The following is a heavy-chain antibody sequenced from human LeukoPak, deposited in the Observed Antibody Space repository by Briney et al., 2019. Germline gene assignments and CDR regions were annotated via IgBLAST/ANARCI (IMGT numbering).Heavy chain of an antibody. CDR2: INPNSGGT. CDR3: ARGITVSSVGAFDT. Sequence: ASVKVSCKASGYTFKGYYIHWIRQAPGQGPEWMGWINPNSGGTNYAQRFQGRVTLTKDTSISTAYMELSSLISDDTAVYFCARGITVSSVGAFDTWGQGTVVTVSS. V-gene: IGHV1-2*02. J-gene: IGHJ3*02. CDR1: GYTFKGYY. D-gene: IGHD3-16*01.